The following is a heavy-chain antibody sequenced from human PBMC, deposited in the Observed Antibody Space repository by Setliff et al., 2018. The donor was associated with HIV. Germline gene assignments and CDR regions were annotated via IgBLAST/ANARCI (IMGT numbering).Heavy chain of an antibody. CDR2: INPNSGGT. CDR1: GGTFSNYG. D-gene: IGHD6-13*01. J-gene: IGHJ5*02. V-gene: IGHV1-2*02. Sequence: ASVKVSCKASGGTFSNYGMSWVRQAPGQGLEWMGWINPNSGGTTYAQKFQGRVTMTRDTSTSTAYMELRSLRSDDTAVYYCARDLRTIVWYTSSWYEDWFDPWGQGTLVTVSS. CDR3: ARDLRTIVWYTSSWYEDWFDP.